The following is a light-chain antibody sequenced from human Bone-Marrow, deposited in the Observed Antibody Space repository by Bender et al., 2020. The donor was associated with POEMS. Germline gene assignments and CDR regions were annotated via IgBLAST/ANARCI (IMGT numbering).Light chain of an antibody. Sequence: QTVVTQEPSFSVSPGGTVTLTCGLSSGSVSTSYYPSWYQQTPGQAPRTLIYSTNTRSSGVPDRFSGSILGNKAGLTITGAQADDESDYYCVLYMGSGIWVFGRGTKLTVL. CDR1: SGSVSTSYY. CDR2: STN. CDR3: VLYMGSGIWV. V-gene: IGLV8-61*01. J-gene: IGLJ3*02.